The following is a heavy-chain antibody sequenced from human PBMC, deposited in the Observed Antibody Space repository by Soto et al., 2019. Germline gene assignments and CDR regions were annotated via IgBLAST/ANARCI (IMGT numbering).Heavy chain of an antibody. Sequence: ASVKVSCKASGYTFTSYAMHWVRQAPGQRLEWMGWINAGNGNTKYSQKFQGRVIMTRDTSTSTVYMELSSLRSEDTAVYYCAAQGRFGELLYSYWGQGTLVTVSS. V-gene: IGHV1-3*01. D-gene: IGHD3-10*01. CDR2: INAGNGNT. CDR3: AAQGRFGELLYSY. CDR1: GYTFTSYA. J-gene: IGHJ4*02.